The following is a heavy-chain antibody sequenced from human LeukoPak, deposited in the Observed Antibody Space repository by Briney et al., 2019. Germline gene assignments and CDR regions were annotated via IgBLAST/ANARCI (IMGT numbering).Heavy chain of an antibody. CDR1: GFTFSNYG. Sequence: PGGSLRLSCAASGFTFSNYGMSWVRQAPGKGLEWVSAISGSGGSTYYADSVKGRFSISRDNSKNTLYLQMNSLRAEDTAAYYCARSGLNRFDYWGQGTLVTVSS. CDR3: ARSGLNRFDY. CDR2: ISGSGGST. J-gene: IGHJ4*02. D-gene: IGHD2-15*01. V-gene: IGHV3-23*01.